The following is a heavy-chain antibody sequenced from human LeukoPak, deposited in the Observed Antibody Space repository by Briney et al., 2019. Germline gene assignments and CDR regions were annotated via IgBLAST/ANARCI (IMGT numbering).Heavy chain of an antibody. V-gene: IGHV4-59*01. CDR1: GGSMSSYY. CDR2: IYYSGST. CDR3: ARSELLWFGGVNSGFDY. Sequence: SETLSLTCTVSGGSMSSYYWSWIRQPPGKGLEWIGYIYYSGSTNYNPSLKSRVTISLDTSKNQFSLKLSSVTAADTAVYYCARSELLWFGGVNSGFDYWGHGTLVTVSS. D-gene: IGHD3-10*01. J-gene: IGHJ4*01.